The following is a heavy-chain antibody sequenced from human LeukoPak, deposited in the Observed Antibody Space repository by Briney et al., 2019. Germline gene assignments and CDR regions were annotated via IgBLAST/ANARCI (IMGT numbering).Heavy chain of an antibody. CDR1: GFTFSSYA. D-gene: IGHD3-22*01. V-gene: IGHV3-23*01. CDR2: ISGSSGTT. CDR3: AKTPSDSSGYFDY. Sequence: GGSLRLSCAASGFTFSSYAMTWVRQAPGKGLEWVSGISGSSGTTYYADSVKGRFTISRDNSQNTLYLQMNSLRAEDTAVFYCAKTPSDSSGYFDYWGQGTLVTVSS. J-gene: IGHJ4*02.